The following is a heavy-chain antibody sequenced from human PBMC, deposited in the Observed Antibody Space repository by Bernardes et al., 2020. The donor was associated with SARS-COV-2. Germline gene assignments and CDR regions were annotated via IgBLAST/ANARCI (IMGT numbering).Heavy chain of an antibody. CDR1: GFTFSSYS. CDR2: ISSSSNTI. Sequence: GGSLRLFCRSSGFTFSSYSMNWVHQAPGKGLEWVSYISSSSNTIYYADSVKGRFTISRDNAKNSLYLQMNSLRAEDTAVYYCARDHDTRAYFLYYFDHWGQATLVTVSS. V-gene: IGHV3-48*04. J-gene: IGHJ4*02. D-gene: IGHD3-22*01. CDR3: ARDHDTRAYFLYYFDH.